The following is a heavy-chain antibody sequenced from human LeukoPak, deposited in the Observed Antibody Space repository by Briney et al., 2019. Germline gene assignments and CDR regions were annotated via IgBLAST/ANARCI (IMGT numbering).Heavy chain of an antibody. Sequence: GESLKISCKGSGYSFTTYWIAWVRQMPGRGLEWMGIVSPGDSDIRYSPSFQGQVTISADKSISTAYLQWSSLKASDTAIYYCARHARESRGRITFFGGNSPGSGYYYYMDVWGKGTTVTVSS. CDR3: ARHARESRGRITFFGGNSPGSGYYYYMDV. V-gene: IGHV5-51*01. D-gene: IGHD3-3*01. J-gene: IGHJ6*03. CDR2: VSPGDSDI. CDR1: GYSFTTYW.